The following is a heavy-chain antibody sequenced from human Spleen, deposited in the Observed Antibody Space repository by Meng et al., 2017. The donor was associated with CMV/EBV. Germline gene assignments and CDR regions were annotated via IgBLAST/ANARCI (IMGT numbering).Heavy chain of an antibody. D-gene: IGHD6-13*01. J-gene: IGHJ4*02. Sequence: NASEYTFSRHYRHWVRQAPGQGLEWMGRINPDTGGTKYPQEFQGRVTVTRETSTNTAYMELSRLTSDDTAVYYCARERTNQQQGYIDYWGQGTLVTVSS. CDR2: INPDTGGT. CDR3: ARERTNQQQGYIDY. CDR1: EYTFSRHY. V-gene: IGHV1-2*06.